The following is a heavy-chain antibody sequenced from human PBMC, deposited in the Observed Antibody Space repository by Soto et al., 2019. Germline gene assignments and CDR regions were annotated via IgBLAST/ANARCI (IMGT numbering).Heavy chain of an antibody. CDR1: GGSISSSSY. CDR2: IYHTGSA. CDR3: ARDGAAMNGLGFDY. Sequence: QVQLQESGPGLVKPSETLSLTCTVSGGSISSSSYWSWIRQPPGMGLEWIGYIYHTGSAIYNPSLKSRVTLSVDTSKNQFYLKLTSVTDADTAVYYCARDGAAMNGLGFDYWGQGTLVTVSS. D-gene: IGHD3-10*01. V-gene: IGHV4-59*01. J-gene: IGHJ4*02.